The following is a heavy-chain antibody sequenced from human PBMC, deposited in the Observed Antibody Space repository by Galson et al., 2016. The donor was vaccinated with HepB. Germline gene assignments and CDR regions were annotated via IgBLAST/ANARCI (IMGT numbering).Heavy chain of an antibody. D-gene: IGHD3-16*02. Sequence: SVKVSCKASGGTFSSYAISWVRQAPGQGLEWMGGITPIFGTANYAQKFQGRVTITADESTSTAYMELSSLRSEDTAVYYCARSIYAFGGVIAADQYYFDYWGQGTLVTVSS. J-gene: IGHJ4*02. CDR3: ARSIYAFGGVIAADQYYFDY. CDR1: GGTFSSYA. CDR2: ITPIFGTA. V-gene: IGHV1-69*13.